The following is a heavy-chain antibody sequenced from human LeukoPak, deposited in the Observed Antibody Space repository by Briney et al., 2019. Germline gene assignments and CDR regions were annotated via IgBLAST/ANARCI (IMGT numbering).Heavy chain of an antibody. V-gene: IGHV3-21*01. D-gene: IGHD3-9*01. CDR3: ARDFDYDILTGSYAGDY. CDR1: GYSISSGF. CDR2: ISSSSSYI. Sequence: ETLSLMCTVSGYSISSGFHWGWIRQPPGKGLEWVSSISSSSSYIYYADSVKGRFTISRDNAKNSLYLQMNSLRAEDTAVYYCARDFDYDILTGSYAGDYWGQGTLVTVSS. J-gene: IGHJ4*02.